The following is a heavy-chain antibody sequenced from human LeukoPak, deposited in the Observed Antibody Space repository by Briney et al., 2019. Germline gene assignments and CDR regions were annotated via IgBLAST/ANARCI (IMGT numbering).Heavy chain of an antibody. CDR3: ARLGGTYYYDSSGYYEDY. J-gene: IGHJ4*02. Sequence: SETLSLTCTASGGSISSYYWSWIRQPPGKGLEWIGYIYYSGSTNYNPSLKSRVTISVDTSKNQFSLKLSSVTAADTAVYYCARLGGTYYYDSSGYYEDYWGQGTLVTVSS. V-gene: IGHV4-59*08. CDR1: GGSISSYY. D-gene: IGHD3-22*01. CDR2: IYYSGST.